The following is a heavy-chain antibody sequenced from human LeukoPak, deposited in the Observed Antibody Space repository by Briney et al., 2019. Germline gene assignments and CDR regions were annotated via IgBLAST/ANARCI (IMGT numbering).Heavy chain of an antibody. CDR2: ISGSGGST. V-gene: IGHV3-23*01. J-gene: IGHJ4*02. D-gene: IGHD3-16*02. CDR3: AKSTQLRGGIATDFDS. Sequence: GGSLRLSCAASGFTFINYAMTWVRQAPGKGLEWVSAISGSGGSTYYADSVKGRFTISRDNSKNTLYQQMNSLRAEDTAVYYCAKSTQLRGGIATDFDSWGQGTLVTVSS. CDR1: GFTFINYA.